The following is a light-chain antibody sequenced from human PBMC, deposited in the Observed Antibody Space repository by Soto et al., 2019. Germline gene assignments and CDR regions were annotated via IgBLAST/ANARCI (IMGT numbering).Light chain of an antibody. V-gene: IGKV3-20*01. J-gene: IGKJ2*01. CDR2: GAS. CDR1: QTVSTNF. Sequence: EIVLTQSPGTLSLSPGERATLSCRASQTVSTNFLAWYQQKPGQAPRLLIHGASGSASGIPDRFSVSGSGTDFTRTIGRLEASYFALYYGQLYGHSPRYTVGQGTELEIK. CDR3: QLYGHSPRYT.